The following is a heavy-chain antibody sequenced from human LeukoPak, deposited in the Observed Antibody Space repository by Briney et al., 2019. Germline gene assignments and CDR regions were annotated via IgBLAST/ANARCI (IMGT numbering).Heavy chain of an antibody. Sequence: ASVKVSCKASGYTFTSYGISWVRQAPGQGLEWMGWISAYNGNTNYAQKLQGRVTMTTDTSTSTAYMELRSLRSDDTAVYYCARDSRYYYDSSGSGRSEYWGQGTLVTVSS. CDR2: ISAYNGNT. D-gene: IGHD3-22*01. V-gene: IGHV1-18*01. CDR3: ARDSRYYYDSSGSGRSEY. J-gene: IGHJ4*02. CDR1: GYTFTSYG.